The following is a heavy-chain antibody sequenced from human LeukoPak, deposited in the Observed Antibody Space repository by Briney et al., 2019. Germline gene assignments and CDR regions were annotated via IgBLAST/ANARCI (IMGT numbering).Heavy chain of an antibody. D-gene: IGHD4-17*01. CDR1: GFTFSSYA. J-gene: IGHJ5*02. Sequence: GGSLRLSCAASGFTFSSYAMSWVRQAPGKGLECVSSISGSGSVTYYADSVKGRFTISRDKSKNTLYLQMNSLRAEDAAVYYCAKGDDYGDYYVSSWGQGTLVTVSS. CDR2: ISGSGSVT. V-gene: IGHV3-23*01. CDR3: AKGDDYGDYYVSS.